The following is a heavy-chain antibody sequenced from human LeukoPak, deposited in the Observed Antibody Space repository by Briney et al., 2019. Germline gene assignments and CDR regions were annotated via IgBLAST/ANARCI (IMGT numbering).Heavy chain of an antibody. V-gene: IGHV3-66*01. CDR3: AAKGNGYSGSYVFAH. CDR2: LYSSGST. D-gene: IGHD1-26*01. J-gene: IGHJ4*02. Sequence: GGSLRLSCAASGFTVSVNYMSWVRQAPGKGLEWVSVLYSSGSTNYADSVKGRFTISRDNSENTLSLQMNSLGVEDTAVYYCAAKGNGYSGSYVFAHWGQGTLVTVSS. CDR1: GFTVSVNY.